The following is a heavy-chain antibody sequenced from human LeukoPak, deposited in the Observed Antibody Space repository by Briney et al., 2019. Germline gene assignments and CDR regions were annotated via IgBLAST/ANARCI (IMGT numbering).Heavy chain of an antibody. CDR3: TTFPGRGGYDTDYFDY. CDR2: IKSKTDGGTT. V-gene: IGHV3-15*01. J-gene: IGHJ4*02. Sequence: PGGSLRLSCAASGFTFSNAWMSWARQAPGKGLEWVGRIKSKTDGGTTDYAAPVKGRFTISRDDSKNTLYLQMNSLKTEDTAVYYCTTFPGRGGYDTDYFDYWGQGTLVTVSS. CDR1: GFTFSNAW. D-gene: IGHD5-12*01.